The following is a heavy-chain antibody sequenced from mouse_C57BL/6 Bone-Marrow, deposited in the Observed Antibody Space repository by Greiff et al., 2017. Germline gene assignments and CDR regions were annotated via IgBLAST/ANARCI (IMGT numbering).Heavy chain of an antibody. CDR3: ARWGMVTTEAY. J-gene: IGHJ3*01. Sequence: VQRVESGAELVRPGSSVKLSCKASGYTFTSYWMDWVKQRPGQGLEWIGNIYPSDSETHYNQKFKDKATLTVDKSSSTAYMQLSSLTSEDSAVYYCARWGMVTTEAYWGQGTLVTVSA. V-gene: IGHV1-61*01. D-gene: IGHD2-2*01. CDR2: IYPSDSET. CDR1: GYTFTSYW.